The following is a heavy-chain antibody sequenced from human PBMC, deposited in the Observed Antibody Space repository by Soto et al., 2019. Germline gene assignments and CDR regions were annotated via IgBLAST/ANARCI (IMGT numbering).Heavy chain of an antibody. CDR2: IYYSGST. CDR1: GGSISSGGYY. CDR3: AREGYSYGSDFDY. V-gene: IGHV4-31*03. D-gene: IGHD5-18*01. J-gene: IGHJ4*02. Sequence: QVQLQESGPGLVKPSQTLSLTCTVSGGSISSGGYYWSWIRQHPGKGLEWIGYIYYSGSTYYNPSLKSRVTTSIDRXKNQFSLKLSSVTAADTAVYYCAREGYSYGSDFDYWGQGTLVTVSS.